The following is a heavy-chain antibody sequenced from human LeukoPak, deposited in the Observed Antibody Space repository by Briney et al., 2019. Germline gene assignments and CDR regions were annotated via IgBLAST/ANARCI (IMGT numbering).Heavy chain of an antibody. CDR1: GFTFSSYA. CDR2: ISGSGGST. D-gene: IGHD6-19*01. CDR3: AKGSSGGYDENYFDY. J-gene: IGHJ4*02. V-gene: IGHV3-23*01. Sequence: GGSLRLSCAASGFTFSSYAMSWVRQAPGKGLEWVSTISGSGGSTYYADSVKGRFTISRDNSKNTLYLQMNSLRAEDTAVYYCAKGSSGGYDENYFDYWGQGTLVTVPS.